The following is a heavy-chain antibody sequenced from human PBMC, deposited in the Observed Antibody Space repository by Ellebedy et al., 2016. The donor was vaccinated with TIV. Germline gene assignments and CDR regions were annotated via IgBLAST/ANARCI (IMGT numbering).Heavy chain of an antibody. Sequence: KVSCKGSGYSFTSYWIGWVRQMPGKGLEWMGIIYPGDSDTRYSPSFQGQVTISADKSISTAYLQWSSLKASDTAMYYCARTMVRGVIIPRDGMDVWGQGTTVTVSS. CDR3: ARTMVRGVIIPRDGMDV. J-gene: IGHJ6*02. CDR1: GYSFTSYW. D-gene: IGHD3-10*01. CDR2: IYPGDSDT. V-gene: IGHV5-51*01.